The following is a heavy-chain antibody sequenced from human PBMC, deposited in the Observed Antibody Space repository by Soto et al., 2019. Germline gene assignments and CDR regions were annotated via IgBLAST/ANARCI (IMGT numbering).Heavy chain of an antibody. Sequence: QVQLQQWGAGLLKPSETLSLTCAVYGGSSSGSNWSGTRNPPGRGLEWIGETNHGGNTNYTPSLKSRVTISVDTSKNQFSLKLSSVTAADTAVYYCARVPPPRGSSSFWGQGTMVTVSS. D-gene: IGHD6-6*01. V-gene: IGHV4-34*01. CDR1: GGSSSGSN. J-gene: IGHJ3*01. CDR2: TNHGGNT. CDR3: ARVPPPRGSSSF.